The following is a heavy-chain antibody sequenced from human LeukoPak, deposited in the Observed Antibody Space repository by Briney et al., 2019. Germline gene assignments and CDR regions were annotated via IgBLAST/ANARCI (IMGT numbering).Heavy chain of an antibody. J-gene: IGHJ5*02. V-gene: IGHV1-69*06. CDR1: GGTFSSYA. Sequence: GASVKVSCKASGGTFSSYAISWVRQAPGQGLEWMGGIIPIFGTANYAQKFQGRVTITADKSTSTAYMELSSLRSEDTAVYYCARTSVSVVINWFDPWGQGTLVTVSS. CDR2: IIPIFGTA. D-gene: IGHD3-10*01. CDR3: ARTSVSVVINWFDP.